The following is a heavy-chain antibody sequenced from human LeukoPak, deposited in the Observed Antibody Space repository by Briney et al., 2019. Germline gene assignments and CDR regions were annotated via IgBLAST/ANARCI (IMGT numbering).Heavy chain of an antibody. D-gene: IGHD3-10*01. J-gene: IGHJ5*02. Sequence: SETLSLTCTVSGGSISSYYWSWIRQPPGKGLEWIGYIYYSGSTNYNPSLKSRVTISVDTSKNQFSLKLSSVTAADTAVYYCARSTMVRAWFDPWGQGTLVTVSS. V-gene: IGHV4-59*01. CDR2: IYYSGST. CDR1: GGSISSYY. CDR3: ARSTMVRAWFDP.